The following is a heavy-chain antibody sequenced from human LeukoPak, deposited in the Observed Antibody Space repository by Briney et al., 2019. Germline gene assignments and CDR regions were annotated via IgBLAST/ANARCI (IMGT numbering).Heavy chain of an antibody. D-gene: IGHD2-2*01. CDR2: INYSGTT. CDR3: GRLIVVADAMTPSNYFDY. J-gene: IGHJ4*02. V-gene: IGHV4-39*01. Sequence: SETLSLTCTVSGGSISSSTYYWVWVRQTPEKGQEWIASINYSGTTYHNPSLRGRVTISVDTFKTQFSPNLRSVTAADTAVYYCGRLIVVADAMTPSNYFDYWGQGTLVTVSS. CDR1: GGSISSSTYY.